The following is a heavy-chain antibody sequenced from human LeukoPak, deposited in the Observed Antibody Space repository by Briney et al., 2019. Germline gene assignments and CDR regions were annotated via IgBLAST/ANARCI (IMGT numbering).Heavy chain of an antibody. CDR1: GFTFSNYA. V-gene: IGHV3-30*04. J-gene: IGHJ4*02. D-gene: IGHD4-17*01. CDR3: ASAIQEYGDYDY. Sequence: SGGSLRLSCAASGFTFSNYAMHWVRQAPGKGLEWVAVISYDGSNKYYADSVKGRFTISRDNSKNTLYLQMNSLRAEDTAVYYCASAIQEYGDYDYWGQGTLVTVSS. CDR2: ISYDGSNK.